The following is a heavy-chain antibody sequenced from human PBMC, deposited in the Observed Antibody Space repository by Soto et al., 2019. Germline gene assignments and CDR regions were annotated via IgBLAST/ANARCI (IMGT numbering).Heavy chain of an antibody. V-gene: IGHV3-23*01. CDR2: ISGSGGST. Sequence: GGSLRLSCAASGFTFSSYAMSWVRQAPGKGLEWVSAISGSGGSTYYADSVKGRFTISRDNSKNTLYLQMNSLRAEDTAVYYCANYCSSTSCYEAFDIWGQGTMVTVSS. J-gene: IGHJ3*02. D-gene: IGHD2-2*01. CDR1: GFTFSSYA. CDR3: ANYCSSTSCYEAFDI.